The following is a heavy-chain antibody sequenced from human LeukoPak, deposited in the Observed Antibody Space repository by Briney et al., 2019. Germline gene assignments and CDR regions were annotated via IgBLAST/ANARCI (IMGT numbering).Heavy chain of an antibody. CDR2: ISYDGSKK. D-gene: IGHD6-13*01. CDR3: ASLQQPYDY. V-gene: IGHV3-30-3*01. CDR1: GFTFNNYA. J-gene: IGHJ4*02. Sequence: GGSLRLSCAASGFTFNNYAMHWVRQAPGKGLEWVAVISYDGSKKDYADSVKGRFTISRDNAKNSLYLQMNSLRAEDTAVYYCASLQQPYDYWGQGTLVTVSS.